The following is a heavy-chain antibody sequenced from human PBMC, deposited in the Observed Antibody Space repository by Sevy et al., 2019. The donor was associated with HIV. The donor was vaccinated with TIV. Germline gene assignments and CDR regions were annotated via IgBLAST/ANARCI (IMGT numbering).Heavy chain of an antibody. J-gene: IGHJ5*02. CDR3: ARSAVAGIEAWFDP. V-gene: IGHV3-30-3*01. CDR1: GFTFSRHA. CDR2: ILYDGSNK. D-gene: IGHD6-19*01. Sequence: GGSLRLSCVGSGFTFSRHAMHWVRQAPGKGLEWVAVILYDGSNKYYADSVKGRFTISRDNSKNTLDLEMNSLSPEDTAVYYCARSAVAGIEAWFDPWGLGTLVTVSS.